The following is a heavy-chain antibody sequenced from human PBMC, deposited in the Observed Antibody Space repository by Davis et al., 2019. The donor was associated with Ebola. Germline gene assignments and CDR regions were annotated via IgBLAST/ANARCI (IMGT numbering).Heavy chain of an antibody. CDR2: IHWNGGST. CDR3: AKDISPAAAGTYYYYGMDV. CDR1: GFAFDEYG. D-gene: IGHD6-13*01. V-gene: IGHV3-20*04. J-gene: IGHJ6*04. Sequence: GESLKISCLTSGFAFDEYGMSWVRQAPGKGLEWVSGIHWNGGSTGYADSVKGRFTISRDNAKNSLYLQMNSLRAEDTALYYCAKDISPAAAGTYYYYGMDVWGKGTTVTVSS.